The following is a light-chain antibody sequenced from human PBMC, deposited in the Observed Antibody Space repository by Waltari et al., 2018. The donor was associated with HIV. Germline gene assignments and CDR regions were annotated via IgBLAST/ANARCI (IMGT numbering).Light chain of an antibody. V-gene: IGLV1-47*01. CDR1: TSNIETEA. Sequence: QSVLTQPPSVSGTPGQTVTISCSGSTSNIETEALYWYQQLPGTAPKLLIYRNYKRPSGGSDLFSCSKSGASASLVISGLRSEDEAHYYCVSYDSRLDERLFGGGTKLTVL. CDR2: RNY. J-gene: IGLJ3*02. CDR3: VSYDSRLDERL.